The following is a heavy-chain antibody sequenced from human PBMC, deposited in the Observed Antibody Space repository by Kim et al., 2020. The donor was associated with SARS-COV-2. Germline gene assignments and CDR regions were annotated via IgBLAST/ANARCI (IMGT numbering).Heavy chain of an antibody. D-gene: IGHD4-17*01. CDR2: P. V-gene: IGHV4-39*01. Sequence: PNSNPSLQSRVTISVDTSKNQFSLKLYSVTAADTAVYYCARQIRYGDYADYWGQGTLVTVSS. J-gene: IGHJ4*02. CDR3: ARQIRYGDYADY.